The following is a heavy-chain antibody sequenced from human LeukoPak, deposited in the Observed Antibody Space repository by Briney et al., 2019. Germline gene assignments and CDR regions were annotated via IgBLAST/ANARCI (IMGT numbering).Heavy chain of an antibody. D-gene: IGHD4-17*01. CDR3: ARDYADYVGYFFFDY. J-gene: IGHJ4*02. CDR1: GFTFSSYW. Sequence: PGGSLRLSCTASGFTFSSYWMHWARQAPGKGLVWVSRINSDGGSTSYADSVKGRFTISRDNSQNTLYLQMNSLRAEDTAVYYCARDYADYVGYFFFDYWGQGTLVTVSS. V-gene: IGHV3-74*01. CDR2: INSDGGST.